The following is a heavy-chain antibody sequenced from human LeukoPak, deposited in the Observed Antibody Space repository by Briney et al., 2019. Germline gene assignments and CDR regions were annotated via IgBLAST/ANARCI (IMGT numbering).Heavy chain of an antibody. D-gene: IGHD3-3*01. J-gene: IGHJ3*02. V-gene: IGHV1-2*04. CDR1: GYTFTGYY. CDR3: ARVLDFWSGTDAFDI. Sequence: ASVKVSCKASGYTFTGYYMHWVRQAPGQGLEWMGWINPNSGGTNYAQKFQGWVTMTRDTSISTAYMELSRLRSDDTAVYYCARVLDFWSGTDAFDIWGQGTMVTVSS. CDR2: INPNSGGT.